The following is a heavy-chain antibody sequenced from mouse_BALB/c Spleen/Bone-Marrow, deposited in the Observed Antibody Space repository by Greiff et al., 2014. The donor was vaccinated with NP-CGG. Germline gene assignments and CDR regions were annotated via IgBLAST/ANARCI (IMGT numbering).Heavy chain of an antibody. D-gene: IGHD1-2*01. CDR2: IYPGSGNT. CDR1: GYAFTNYW. Sequence: VQLVESGAELVRPGTSVKISCKASGYAFTNYWLDWVKQSPGHGLEWIGDIYPGSGNTYFNEKFKGKATLTADKSSSTAYMQLSSLTSEDSAVYFCARPQFISGRYYAMDYWGQGTSVTVSS. V-gene: IGHV1-63*01. J-gene: IGHJ4*01. CDR3: ARPQFISGRYYAMDY.